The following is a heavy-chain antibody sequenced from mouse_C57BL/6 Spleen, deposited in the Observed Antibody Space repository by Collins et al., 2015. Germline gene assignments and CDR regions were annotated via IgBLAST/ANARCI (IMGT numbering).Heavy chain of an antibody. D-gene: IGHD2-14*01. CDR2: IDPENGDT. CDR3: NAINYRYDEAWFAY. J-gene: IGHJ3*01. CDR1: GFNIKDYY. V-gene: IGHV14-4*02. Sequence: EVQLQQSGAELVRSGASVKLSCTASGFNIKDYYMHWVKQRPEQGLEWIGWIDPENGDTEYAPKFQGKATMTADTSSNTAYLQLSSLTSEDTAVYYCNAINYRYDEAWFAYWGQGTLVTVSA.